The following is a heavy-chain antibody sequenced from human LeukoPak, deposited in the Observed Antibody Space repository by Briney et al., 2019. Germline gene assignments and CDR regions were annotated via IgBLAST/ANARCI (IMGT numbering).Heavy chain of an antibody. Sequence: SGPTLVKPTQTLTLTCTFSGFSLSTRRVGVGWIRQPPGKALEWPAVIYWDNDRRSSPSLKSRLTITRDTSNNQAVLTLTNIDPVDTATYHCANRRYGSGSWDFGGFDYWGQGTLVTVSS. D-gene: IGHD2-15*01. CDR1: GFSLSTRRVG. V-gene: IGHV2-5*02. J-gene: IGHJ4*02. CDR2: IYWDNDR. CDR3: ANRRYGSGSWDFGGFDY.